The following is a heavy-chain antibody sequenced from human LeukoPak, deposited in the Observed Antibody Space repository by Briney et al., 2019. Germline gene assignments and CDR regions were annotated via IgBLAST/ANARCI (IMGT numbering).Heavy chain of an antibody. CDR2: INNSGGT. CDR1: GDSISRYY. CDR3: ASAFSPRYCSSTSCVYYFDY. Sequence: PSETLSLTCTVSGDSISRYYWSWIRQPPGKGLEWIGYINNSGGTSYNPSLKSRVTISLDTSKNQFSLKLSSVTAADTAVYYCASAFSPRYCSSTSCVYYFDYWGQGTLVTVSS. V-gene: IGHV4-4*08. D-gene: IGHD2-2*01. J-gene: IGHJ4*02.